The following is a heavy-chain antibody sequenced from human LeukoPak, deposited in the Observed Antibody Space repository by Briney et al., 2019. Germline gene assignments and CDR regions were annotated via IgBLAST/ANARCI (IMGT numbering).Heavy chain of an antibody. J-gene: IGHJ4*02. CDR1: GFTFNTYT. CDR2: ITASSTAI. V-gene: IGHV3-21*01. D-gene: IGHD3-9*01. Sequence: GGSLRLSCAASGFTFNTYTMNWVRQAPGKGLEWVSSITASSTAIYSADSVKGRFTISRDNAKNSLYLQMNSLRAEDTAVYYCARTYYDILTGYNPYFDYWGQGILVTVSS. CDR3: ARTYYDILTGYNPYFDY.